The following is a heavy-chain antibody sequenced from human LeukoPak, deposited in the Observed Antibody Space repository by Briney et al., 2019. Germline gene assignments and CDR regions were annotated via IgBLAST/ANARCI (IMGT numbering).Heavy chain of an antibody. CDR2: IHHSGSA. Sequence: SETLSLTCTVSGYSISSGYYWGWIRQPPGKGLEWIGTIHHSGSADYNPSLKSRVTISLDTSKNQFSLNLSSATAADTAIYYCARYIASAFNWFDPWGQGTLVTVSS. V-gene: IGHV4-38-2*02. CDR1: GYSISSGYY. D-gene: IGHD6-13*01. J-gene: IGHJ5*02. CDR3: ARYIASAFNWFDP.